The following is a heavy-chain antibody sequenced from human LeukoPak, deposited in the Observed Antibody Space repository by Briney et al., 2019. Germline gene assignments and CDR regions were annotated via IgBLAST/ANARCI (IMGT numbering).Heavy chain of an antibody. CDR2: INPNNGGT. CDR1: GYTITGYY. D-gene: IGHD1-1*01. V-gene: IGHV1-2*02. CDR3: GRDRHWNQGNFDY. J-gene: IGHJ4*02. Sequence: ASVKLSCKACGYTITGYYIHWVRQAPGQGLEWMGWINPNNGGTNSAQKFQGRVTMTRDTSIGTAYMELNRLTYDDTAVYYCGRDRHWNQGNFDYWGQGTLVTVSS.